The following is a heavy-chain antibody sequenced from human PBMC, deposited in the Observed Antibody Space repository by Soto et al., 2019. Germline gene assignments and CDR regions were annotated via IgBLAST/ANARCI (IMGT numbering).Heavy chain of an antibody. J-gene: IGHJ6*02. D-gene: IGHD5-18*01. CDR3: ARDSSGGYSSDV. V-gene: IGHV4-31*03. CDR1: GGSIINGGYY. Sequence: QVQVQESGPGLVKPSQTLSLTCTVSGGSIINGGYYWSWIRQHPGKGLEWIGYIYYTGTTYYNPSLRSRVTISVDTSKNQFSLKLTSVTAADMAVYFCARDSSGGYSSDVWGQGTTVTVSS. CDR2: IYYTGTT.